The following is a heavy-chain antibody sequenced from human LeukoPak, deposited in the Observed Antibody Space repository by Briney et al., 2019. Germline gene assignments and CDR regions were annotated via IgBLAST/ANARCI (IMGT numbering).Heavy chain of an antibody. V-gene: IGHV4-39*07. CDR2: IYTSGST. CDR3: ARGSYFYDSFI. D-gene: IGHD3-22*01. Sequence: SETLSLTCTVSGGSISSSSYYWGWIRQPPGKGLEWIGRIYTSGSTNYNPSLKSRVTMSVDTSKNQFSLKLSSVTAADTAVYYCARGSYFYDSFIWGQGAMVTVSS. J-gene: IGHJ3*02. CDR1: GGSISSSSYY.